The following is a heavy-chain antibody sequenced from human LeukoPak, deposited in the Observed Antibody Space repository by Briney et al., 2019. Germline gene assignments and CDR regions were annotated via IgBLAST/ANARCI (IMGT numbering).Heavy chain of an antibody. D-gene: IGHD3-22*01. J-gene: IGHJ4*02. CDR2: IHPGDSDT. Sequence: GESLKISCTGSGYSFAGYWIGWVRQMPGKGLEWMGIIHPGDSDTRYSPPFQGQVTISADKSISTAYLQWNSLKASDTAMYYCVRQYDSSGYPFDYWGQGTLATVSS. CDR1: GYSFAGYW. V-gene: IGHV5-51*01. CDR3: VRQYDSSGYPFDY.